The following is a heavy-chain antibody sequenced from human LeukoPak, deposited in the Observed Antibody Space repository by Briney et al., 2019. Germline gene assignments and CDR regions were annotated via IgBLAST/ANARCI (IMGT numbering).Heavy chain of an antibody. V-gene: IGHV3-23*01. CDR3: AKDDYGDYVYYYMDV. J-gene: IGHJ6*03. CDR1: GFTFSSYG. CDR2: ISGSGGST. D-gene: IGHD4-17*01. Sequence: GGSLRLSCAASGFTFSSYGMSWVRQAPGKGLEWVSAISGSGGSTYYADSVKGRFTISGDNSKNTLYLQMNSLRAEDTAVYYCAKDDYGDYVYYYMDVWGKGTTVAVSS.